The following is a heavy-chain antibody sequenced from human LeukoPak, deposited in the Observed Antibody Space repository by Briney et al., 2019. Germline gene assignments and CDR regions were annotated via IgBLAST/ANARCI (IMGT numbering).Heavy chain of an antibody. J-gene: IGHJ4*02. D-gene: IGHD4/OR15-4a*01. CDR1: GFTFSSYW. CDR2: FSGSGGST. V-gene: IGHV3-23*01. CDR3: AKDPYGAYFEY. Sequence: GGSLRLSCAASGFTFSSYWMSWVRQAPGKGLEWVSGFSGSGGSTYYADSVKGRFTISRDNSKNTLYLQMNSLRAEDTAVYYCAKDPYGAYFEYWGQGTLVTVSS.